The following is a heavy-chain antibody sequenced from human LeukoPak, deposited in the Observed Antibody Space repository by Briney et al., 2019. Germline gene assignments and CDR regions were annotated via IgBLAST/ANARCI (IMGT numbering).Heavy chain of an antibody. Sequence: SETLSLPCTVSGGSMRNYFWSGVRQPAGEALERIGRIYPSGSTNYNPPLRSRVTISVDTSKNQFSVKLSSVTAADTAVYYCARDDPARMTATLDYWGQGILVSVSS. CDR1: GGSMRNYF. J-gene: IGHJ4*02. V-gene: IGHV4-4*07. D-gene: IGHD2-21*02. CDR2: IYPSGST. CDR3: ARDDPARMTATLDY.